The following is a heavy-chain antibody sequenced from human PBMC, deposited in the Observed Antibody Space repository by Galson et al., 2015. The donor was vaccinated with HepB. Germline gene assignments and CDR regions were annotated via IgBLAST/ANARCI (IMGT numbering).Heavy chain of an antibody. CDR2: IIPIFGTA. J-gene: IGHJ6*02. D-gene: IGHD3-10*01. CDR1: GGTFSSYA. CDR3: ARGGTYYYGSGSYYNVDYYYYYGMDV. Sequence: SVKVSCKASGGTFSSYAISWVRQASGQGLEWMGGIIPIFGTANYAQKFQGRVTITADESTSTAYMELSSLRSEDTAVYYCARGGTYYYGSGSYYNVDYYYYYGMDVWGQGTTVTVSS. V-gene: IGHV1-69*13.